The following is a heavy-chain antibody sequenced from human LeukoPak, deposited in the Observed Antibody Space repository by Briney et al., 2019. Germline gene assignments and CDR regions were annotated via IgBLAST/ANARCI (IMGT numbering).Heavy chain of an antibody. V-gene: IGHV3-66*01. D-gene: IGHD6-13*01. CDR2: IYSGGST. CDR1: GFTVSSNY. J-gene: IGHJ4*02. CDR3: ARGGRGSSWYEK. Sequence: GGSLRLSCAASGFTVSSNYMSWVRQAPGKGLEWVSVIYSGGSTYYADSVKGRFTISRGNSKNTLYLQMNSLRAEDTAAYYCARGGRGSSWYEKWGQGTLVAVSS.